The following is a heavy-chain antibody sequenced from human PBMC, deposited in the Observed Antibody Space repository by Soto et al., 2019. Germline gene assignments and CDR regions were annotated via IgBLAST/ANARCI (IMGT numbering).Heavy chain of an antibody. CDR2: IYYSGDT. V-gene: IGHV4-59*08. CDR1: GGSISSYT. Sequence: SETLSLTCTVSGGSISSYTWSWIRQPPGKGLEYIGYIYYSGDTTYNPSLKSRLTMSLDTSQNQFSLKLNSVTAADTAVYFCARVPSPFDFYYAMDVWGQGTTVTVSS. J-gene: IGHJ6*02. D-gene: IGHD3-16*01. CDR3: ARVPSPFDFYYAMDV.